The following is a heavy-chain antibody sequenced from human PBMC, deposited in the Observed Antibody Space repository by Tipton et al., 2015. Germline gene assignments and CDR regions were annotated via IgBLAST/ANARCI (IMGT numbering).Heavy chain of an antibody. Sequence: TLSLTCSVSSDSISKYYWSWIRQPPGKELEWIGYIQYSGSTNYNPSLKSRVTISVDTSKTQFSLRLSSVTAADTAVYYCARDIEHGMDVWGQGTTVTVSS. CDR2: IQYSGST. CDR3: ARDIEHGMDV. CDR1: SDSISKYY. D-gene: IGHD1-26*01. J-gene: IGHJ6*02. V-gene: IGHV4-59*01.